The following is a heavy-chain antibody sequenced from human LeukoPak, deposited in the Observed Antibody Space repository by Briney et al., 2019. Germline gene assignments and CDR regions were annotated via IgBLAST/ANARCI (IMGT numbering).Heavy chain of an antibody. D-gene: IGHD2-2*02. J-gene: IGHJ5*02. CDR3: AKEGDIVVVPAAIAPAWFDP. V-gene: IGHV3-23*01. Sequence: TGGSLRLSCAASGFTFSSYAMSWVRQAPGKGLEWVSAISGSSGSTYYADSVKGRFTISRDNSKNTLYLQMNSLRAEDTAVYYCAKEGDIVVVPAAIAPAWFDPWGQGTLVTVSS. CDR1: GFTFSSYA. CDR2: ISGSSGST.